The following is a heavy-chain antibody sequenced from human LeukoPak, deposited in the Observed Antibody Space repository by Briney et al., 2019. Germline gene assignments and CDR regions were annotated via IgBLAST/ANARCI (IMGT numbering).Heavy chain of an antibody. J-gene: IGHJ4*02. CDR2: IYYSGST. D-gene: IGHD1-26*01. Sequence: SETLSLTCTVSGGSISSYYWSWIRQPPGKGLEWIGYIYYSGSTNYNPSLKSRVTISVDTSKNQFSLKLSSVTAADTAVYYCAASSVGAIPFDYWGQGTLVTVSS. V-gene: IGHV4-59*01. CDR3: AASSVGAIPFDY. CDR1: GGSISSYY.